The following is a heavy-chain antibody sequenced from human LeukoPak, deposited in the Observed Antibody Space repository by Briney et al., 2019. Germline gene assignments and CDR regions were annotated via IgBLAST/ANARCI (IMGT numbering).Heavy chain of an antibody. D-gene: IGHD6-13*01. CDR1: GYTFTNYD. CDR2: MTPYSGDT. CDR3: ARGPAAVGRAFDI. Sequence: ASVKVSCKASGYTFTNYDINWVRQATGQGREWMGWMTPYSGDTGYAQKFQGRVTMTRDTSISTAYMEVKSLTSEDTAIYFCARGPAAVGRAFDIWGPGTIVSVSS. V-gene: IGHV1-8*01. J-gene: IGHJ3*02.